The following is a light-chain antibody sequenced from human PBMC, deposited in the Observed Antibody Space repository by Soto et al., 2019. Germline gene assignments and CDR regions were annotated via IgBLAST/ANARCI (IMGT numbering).Light chain of an antibody. J-gene: IGLJ3*02. CDR1: SSDVGGYNY. CDR2: DVS. V-gene: IGLV2-14*03. CDR3: NSYTSGSTWV. Sequence: QSVLTQPASVSGSPGQSITISCTGTSSDVGGYNYVSWFQHHPGKAPKLIIYDVSNRPSGVSNRVSGSKSGSTASLTISGLQADDEADYYCNSYTSGSTWVFGGGTKLTVL.